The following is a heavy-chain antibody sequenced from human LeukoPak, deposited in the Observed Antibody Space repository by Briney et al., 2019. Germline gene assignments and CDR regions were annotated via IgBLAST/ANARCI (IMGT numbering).Heavy chain of an antibody. D-gene: IGHD4-17*01. CDR2: ISSSGSTI. CDR1: GFTFSSYE. CDR3: VKARSHWTTVTSLDY. V-gene: IGHV3-48*03. J-gene: IGHJ4*02. Sequence: GGSLRLSCAASGFTFSSYEMNWVRQAPGKGLEWVSYISSSGSTIYYADSVKGRFTISRDNSKNTLYLQMSSLRAEDTAVYYCVKARSHWTTVTSLDYWGQGTLVTVSS.